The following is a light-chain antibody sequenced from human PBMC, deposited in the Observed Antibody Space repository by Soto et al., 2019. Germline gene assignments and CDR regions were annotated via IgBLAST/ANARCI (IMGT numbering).Light chain of an antibody. CDR2: EVS. Sequence: QSVLTQPRSVSGSPGQSVTISCTGTSSDVGGYNYVSWYQVHPGKAPKLIISEVSNRPSGVSSRFSGSKSANTASLTISGLRAEDESDYYCSSYTRASTQVFGTGTKLTVL. V-gene: IGLV2-14*01. CDR3: SSYTRASTQV. CDR1: SSDVGGYNY. J-gene: IGLJ1*01.